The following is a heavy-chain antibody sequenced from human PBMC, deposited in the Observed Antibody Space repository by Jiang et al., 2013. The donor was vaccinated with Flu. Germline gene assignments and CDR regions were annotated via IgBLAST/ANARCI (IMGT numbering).Heavy chain of an antibody. CDR2: IYYSGST. J-gene: IGHJ3*02. CDR1: GGSISSYY. CDR3: AGQGVELLWFGELTGPRAFDI. D-gene: IGHD3-10*01. V-gene: IGHV4-59*01. Sequence: TLSLTCTVSGGSISSYYWSWIRQPPGKGLEWIGYIYYSGSTNYNPSLKSRVTISVDTSKNQFSLKLSSVTAADTAVYYCAGQGVELLWFGELTGPRAFDIWGQGTMVTVSS.